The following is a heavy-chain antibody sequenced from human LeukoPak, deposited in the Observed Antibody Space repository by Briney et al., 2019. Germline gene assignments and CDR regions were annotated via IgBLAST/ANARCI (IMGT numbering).Heavy chain of an antibody. D-gene: IGHD3-22*01. CDR3: ARGPGSIGSSGYYYVHALDY. V-gene: IGHV4-34*01. CDR2: INHSGST. J-gene: IGHJ4*02. Sequence: PSETLSLTCAVYGGSFSGYYWSWIRQPPGKGLEWIGEINHSGSTNYNPSLKSRVTISVDTSKNQFSLKLSSVTAADTAVYYCARGPGSIGSSGYYYVHALDYWGQGTLVTVSS. CDR1: GGSFSGYY.